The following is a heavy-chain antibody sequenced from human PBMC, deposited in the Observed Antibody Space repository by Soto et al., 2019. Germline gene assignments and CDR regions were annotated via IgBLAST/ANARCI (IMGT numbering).Heavy chain of an antibody. Sequence: QVQLVQSGAEVKKPGSSVKVSCKASGGTFRNHVFNWVRQAPGQGLEWMGGIIPIIGTPNYAQKFQGRVTITADASTNIAYMELRSLRSEDTAVYYCNRGSEYDFWSGYLWGQGTLVSVSS. CDR3: NRGSEYDFWSGYL. CDR2: IIPIIGTP. J-gene: IGHJ4*02. V-gene: IGHV1-69*01. D-gene: IGHD3-3*01. CDR1: GGTFRNHV.